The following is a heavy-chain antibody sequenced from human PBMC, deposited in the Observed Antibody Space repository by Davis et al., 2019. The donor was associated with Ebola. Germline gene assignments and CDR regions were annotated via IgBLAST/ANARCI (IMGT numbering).Heavy chain of an antibody. CDR1: GFTFSSYA. CDR3: ATRLAYHSSGWD. Sequence: GSLRLSCAASGFTFSSYAMSWVRQPPGKGLEWIGEINHSGSTNYSPSLKSRVTISVDTPKNQFSLKLSSVTAADTAVYYCATRLAYHSSGWDWGQGTLVTVSS. CDR2: INHSGST. J-gene: IGHJ4*02. D-gene: IGHD6-19*01. V-gene: IGHV4-34*08.